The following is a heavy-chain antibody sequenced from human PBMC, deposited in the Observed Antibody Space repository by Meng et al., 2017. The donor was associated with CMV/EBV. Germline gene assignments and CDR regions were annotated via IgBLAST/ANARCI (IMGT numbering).Heavy chain of an antibody. CDR1: EFTFSTYW. CDR2: IDSDGSTT. CDR3: ASGGGSYYGY. D-gene: IGHD1-26*01. Sequence: GGSLRLSCAASEFTFSTYWIHWVRQAPGKGLVWVSRIDSDGSTTSYADSVKGRFTISRDNAKKTLYLQMNSLRADDTAVYCCASGGGSYYGYWGQGTLVTVSS. V-gene: IGHV3-74*01. J-gene: IGHJ4*02.